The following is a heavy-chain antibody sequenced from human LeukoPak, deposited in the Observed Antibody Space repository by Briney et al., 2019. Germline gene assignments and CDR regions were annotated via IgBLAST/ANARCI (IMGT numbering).Heavy chain of an antibody. D-gene: IGHD3-22*01. CDR3: ARYYYDPEVAFDI. V-gene: IGHV1-69*04. CDR2: IIPILCIA. J-gene: IGHJ3*02. CDR1: GGTFSSYA. Sequence: AASVKVSCKASGGTFSSYAISWVRQAPGQGLEWMGWIIPILCIANYAQKFQGRVTITADKSTSTAYMELSSLRSEDTAVYYCARYYYDPEVAFDIWGQGTMVTVSS.